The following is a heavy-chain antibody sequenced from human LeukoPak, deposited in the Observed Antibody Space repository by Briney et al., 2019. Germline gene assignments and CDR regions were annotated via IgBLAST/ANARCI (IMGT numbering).Heavy chain of an antibody. V-gene: IGHV4-59*01. CDR2: IYYSGST. Sequence: SETLSLTCTVSGGSIRSYYWSWIRQPPGKGLEWIGYIYYSGSTNYNPSLKSRVTISVDTSKNQFSLNLSSVTAADTAVYYCARDLLSTAGYFDYWGQRTMVADSS. CDR3: ARDLLSTAGYFDY. D-gene: IGHD6-19*01. J-gene: IGHJ4*02. CDR1: GGSIRSYY.